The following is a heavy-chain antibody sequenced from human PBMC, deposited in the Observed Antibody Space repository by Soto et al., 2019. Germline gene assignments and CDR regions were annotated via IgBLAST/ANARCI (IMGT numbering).Heavy chain of an antibody. Sequence: EVQLLESGGGLVQPGGSLRLSCVASGFTFSNYAMSWVRQPPGKGLEWVSSVSTSGGTTFYADSVKGRFTISRDNSENTLYLQMNSLRAADTAGYYCAKGMTDFWDDSGCTPIDYWGQGTLVTVSS. D-gene: IGHD3-16*01. CDR1: GFTFSNYA. V-gene: IGHV3-23*01. CDR2: VSTSGGTT. CDR3: AKGMTDFWDDSGCTPIDY. J-gene: IGHJ4*02.